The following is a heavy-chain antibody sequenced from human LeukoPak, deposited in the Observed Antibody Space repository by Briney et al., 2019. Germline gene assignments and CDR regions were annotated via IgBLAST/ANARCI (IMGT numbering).Heavy chain of an antibody. CDR3: AKARMGTRTGRYFDY. CDR1: GFTFRRYG. J-gene: IGHJ4*02. V-gene: IGHV3-23*01. Sequence: GGSLRLSCAASGFTFRRYGMMWVRQAPGKGLEWVSAICGRGENTYYGDSVRGRFTIYRDNSKHPMYLKMNSLRAEDTAVYYCAKARMGTRTGRYFDYWGQGTLVTVSS. D-gene: IGHD1-14*01. CDR2: ICGRGENT.